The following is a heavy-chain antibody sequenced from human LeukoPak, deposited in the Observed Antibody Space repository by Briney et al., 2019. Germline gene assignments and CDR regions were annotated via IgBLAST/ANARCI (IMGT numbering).Heavy chain of an antibody. CDR3: TRERSTVTFDY. Sequence: SETLSLTCTVSGASISPHYWTWIRQAPGRGLEWIGYVYYNGLTSYNASLRGRLILSVDTARNQVSLKLTSVTAADTAVYYCTRERSTVTFDYWGQGTLVTVSS. D-gene: IGHD4-17*01. CDR2: VYYNGLT. J-gene: IGHJ4*02. CDR1: GASISPHY. V-gene: IGHV4-59*11.